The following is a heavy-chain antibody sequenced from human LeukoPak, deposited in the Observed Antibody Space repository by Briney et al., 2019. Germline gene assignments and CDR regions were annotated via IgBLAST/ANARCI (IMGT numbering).Heavy chain of an antibody. CDR1: GYTFTSYH. Sequence: EASVKVSCKASGYTFTSYHMHWVRQAPGQGLEWMGIINPSGGTTNYAQKFRGRVTMTRDMSTSTVYMELSSLRSEDTAVYYCARDNYEVLLWFGEPRTILTRFDPWGQGTLVTVSS. CDR3: ARDNYEVLLWFGEPRTILTRFDP. V-gene: IGHV1-46*01. CDR2: INPSGGTT. D-gene: IGHD3-10*01. J-gene: IGHJ5*02.